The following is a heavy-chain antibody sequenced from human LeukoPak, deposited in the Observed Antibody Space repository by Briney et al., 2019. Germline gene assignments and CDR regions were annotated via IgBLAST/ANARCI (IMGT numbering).Heavy chain of an antibody. V-gene: IGHV3-33*01. CDR1: GFTFSSYG. CDR3: ARVGATHGIDAFDI. D-gene: IGHD1-26*01. J-gene: IGHJ3*02. CDR2: IWYDGGNK. Sequence: GGSLRLSCAASGFTFSSYGMHWVRQAPGKGLEWVAVIWYDGGNKYYADSVKGRFTISRDNSKNTLYLQMNSLRAEDTAVYHCARVGATHGIDAFDIWGQGTMVTVSS.